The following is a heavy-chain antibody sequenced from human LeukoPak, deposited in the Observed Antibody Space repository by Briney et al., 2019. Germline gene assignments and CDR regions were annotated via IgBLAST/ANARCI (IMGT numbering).Heavy chain of an antibody. Sequence: SETLSLTCTVSGGSISSYYWSWIRQPPGKGLEWIGYIYYSGSTNYNPSLKSRVTISVDTSKNQFSLKLSSVTAADTAAYYCARGYSPGTYGYFDYWGQGTLVTVSS. CDR3: ARGYSPGTYGYFDY. CDR1: GGSISSYY. D-gene: IGHD2-2*02. V-gene: IGHV4-59*12. J-gene: IGHJ4*02. CDR2: IYYSGST.